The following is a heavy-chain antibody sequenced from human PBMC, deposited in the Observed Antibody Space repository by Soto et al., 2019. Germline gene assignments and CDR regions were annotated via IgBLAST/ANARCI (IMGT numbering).Heavy chain of an antibody. CDR2: IIPLFAPT. Sequence: QVQVVQSGVEVRRPGSSVKVSCKASGDTFKNCVISWVREAPGQGLEWMGGIIPLFAPTDFAQRFQGRLTITTDESTTTAYMELSRLRSEDTATYYGAAELGFGKLSVVWGQGTTVIVSS. J-gene: IGHJ6*02. D-gene: IGHD3-10*01. V-gene: IGHV1-69*01. CDR1: GDTFKNCV. CDR3: AAELGFGKLSVV.